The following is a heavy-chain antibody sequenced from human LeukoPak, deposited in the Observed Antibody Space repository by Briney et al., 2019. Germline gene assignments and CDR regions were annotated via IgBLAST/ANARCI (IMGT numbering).Heavy chain of an antibody. CDR2: ISPSGGIT. CDR1: GFTFSTYG. D-gene: IGHD6-13*01. Sequence: GGTLRLSCAASGFTFSTYGMNWVRQAPGKGLEWVSGISPSGGITYYTDSVKGRFTISRDNSKHTVSLQMNSLRGEDTAVYYCARDGGYRAIDYWGQGTLVTVSS. CDR3: ARDGGYRAIDY. J-gene: IGHJ4*02. V-gene: IGHV3-23*01.